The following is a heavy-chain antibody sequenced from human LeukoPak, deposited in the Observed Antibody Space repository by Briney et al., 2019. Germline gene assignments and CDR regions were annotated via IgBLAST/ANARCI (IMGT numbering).Heavy chain of an antibody. CDR1: EFTFSRYS. CDR2: ISATDIYR. J-gene: IGHJ2*01. Sequence: GGSLRLSCAASEFTFSRYSMNWVRQAPGKGLEWVSSISATDIYRYYVDSVKGRFTISRDNAKNSLYLQMNSLRAEDTAVYYCARAPVYYDESSGYLKISNWYFDLWGRGTLATVSS. V-gene: IGHV3-21*01. CDR3: ARAPVYYDESSGYLKISNWYFDL. D-gene: IGHD3-22*01.